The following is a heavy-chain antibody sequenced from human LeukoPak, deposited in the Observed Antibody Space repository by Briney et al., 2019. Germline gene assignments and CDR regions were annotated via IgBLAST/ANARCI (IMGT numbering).Heavy chain of an antibody. CDR3: SRGRLFGDY. CDR1: GFTFISYD. CDR2: ISGSGGSI. Sequence: GGSLRLSCAGSGFTFISYDMNWVRQAPGKGLEWVSYISGSGGSIYYTDSVKGRFTISRDNAKNSLFLQMNSLRAEDTAVYYCSRGRLFGDYWGQGALVTVSS. J-gene: IGHJ4*02. V-gene: IGHV3-48*03. D-gene: IGHD3-16*01.